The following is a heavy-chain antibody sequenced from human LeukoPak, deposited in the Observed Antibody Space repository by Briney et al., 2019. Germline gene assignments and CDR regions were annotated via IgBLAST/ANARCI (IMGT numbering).Heavy chain of an antibody. J-gene: IGHJ4*02. V-gene: IGHV3-23*01. CDR2: ISGSGGST. CDR1: GFTFSSYA. D-gene: IGHD1-26*01. CDR3: AKDMSIVGATTAFDY. Sequence: PGGSLRLSCAASGFTFSSYAMSWVRQAPGKGLEWVSAISGSGGSTYYADSVKGRFTISRDNSKNTLYLQMNSLRAEDTAVYYCAKDMSIVGATTAFDYWGQGTLVTVSS.